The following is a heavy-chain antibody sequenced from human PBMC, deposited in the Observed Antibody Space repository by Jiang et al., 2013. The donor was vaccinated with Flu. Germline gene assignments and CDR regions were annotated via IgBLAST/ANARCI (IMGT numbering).Heavy chain of an antibody. CDR2: IYYSGST. Sequence: GSGLVKPSETLSLTCTVSGGSISSYYWSWIRQPPGKGLEWIGYIYYSGSTNYNPSLKSRVTISVDTSKNQFSLKLSSVTAADTAVYYCARGRLTGDYFDYWGQGTLVTVSS. CDR3: ARGRLTGDYFDY. V-gene: IGHV4-59*01. J-gene: IGHJ4*02. CDR1: GGSISSYY. D-gene: IGHD3-10*01.